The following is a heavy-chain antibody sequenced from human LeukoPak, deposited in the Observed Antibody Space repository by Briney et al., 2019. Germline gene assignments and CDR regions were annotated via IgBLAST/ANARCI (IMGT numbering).Heavy chain of an antibody. CDR1: GFTVSSNY. CDR3: ARERDDCFDY. CDR2: IYSGGST. Sequence: GSLRLSCAASGFTVSSNYMSWVRQAPGERLEWVSVIYSGGSTYYADAVTGRFTISRDNSKNTLYLQMNSLRAEDTAVYYCARERDDCFDYWGQGTLVTVSS. D-gene: IGHD3-3*01. J-gene: IGHJ4*02. V-gene: IGHV3-53*01.